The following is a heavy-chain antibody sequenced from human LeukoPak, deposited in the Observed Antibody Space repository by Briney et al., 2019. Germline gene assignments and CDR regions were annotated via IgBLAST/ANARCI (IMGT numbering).Heavy chain of an antibody. CDR3: ARDCSGGSCPGWFDP. J-gene: IGHJ5*02. CDR1: GGTLSSYA. V-gene: IGHV1-69*05. CDR2: IIPIFGTA. Sequence: SVKVSCKASGGTLSSYAISWVRQAPGQGLEWMGGIIPIFGTANYAQKVQGRVTITTDESTSTAYMELSSLRSEDMAVYYCARDCSGGSCPGWFDPWGQGTLVTVSS. D-gene: IGHD2-15*01.